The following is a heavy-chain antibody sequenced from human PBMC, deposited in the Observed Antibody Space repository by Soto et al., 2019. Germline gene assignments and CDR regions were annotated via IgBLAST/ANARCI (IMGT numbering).Heavy chain of an antibody. V-gene: IGHV4-39*01. Sequence: SETLSLTCTVSGVSISSYYWGWIRQPPGKGLEWIGSIYYSGTTHYNPSLKSRVTISVDTSKNQFSLKLSSVTAADTAVYYCARRLTVVTLDAFDVWGQGTMVTVSS. J-gene: IGHJ3*01. CDR3: ARRLTVVTLDAFDV. CDR2: IYYSGTT. CDR1: GVSISSYY. D-gene: IGHD2-15*01.